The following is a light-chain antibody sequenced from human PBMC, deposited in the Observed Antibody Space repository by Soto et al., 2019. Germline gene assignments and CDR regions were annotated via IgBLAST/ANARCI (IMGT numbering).Light chain of an antibody. V-gene: IGKV1-5*03. CDR2: KAS. CDR1: QSNSNW. Sequence: DIQMTQSPSTLSASVGDRVTITCRASQSNSNWLAWYQQKPGKAPKLLIYKASSLESGVPSRFSGSGSGTEFTLTIISLQTDDFATYYCQQYNTYPRTFGGGTKVDIK. J-gene: IGKJ4*01. CDR3: QQYNTYPRT.